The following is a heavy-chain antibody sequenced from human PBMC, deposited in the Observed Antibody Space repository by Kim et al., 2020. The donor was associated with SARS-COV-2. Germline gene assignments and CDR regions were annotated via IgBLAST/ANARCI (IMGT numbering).Heavy chain of an antibody. D-gene: IGHD1-26*01. J-gene: IGHJ4*02. CDR2: INADRSVI. CDR3: ARGSGSYGLDS. CDR1: GFTFSSHW. V-gene: IGHV3-74*01. Sequence: GGSLRLSCAASGFTFSSHWMHWVRQAPGKGPVWVSRINADRSVIEYAASVKGRFTISRDNAKSTLDLQMNSLRPEDTAVYYCARGSGSYGLDSWGQG.